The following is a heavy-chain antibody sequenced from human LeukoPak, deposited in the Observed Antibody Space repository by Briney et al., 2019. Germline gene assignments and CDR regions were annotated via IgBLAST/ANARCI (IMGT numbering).Heavy chain of an antibody. CDR1: GFTFNTYA. J-gene: IGHJ4*02. D-gene: IGHD6-19*01. Sequence: GGSLRLSCEASGFTFNTYAIYWVRQAPGKGLEWVSGICGSGGCTYYADPVKGRFTISRDNSKNTVYLQMNSLTADDTAVYYCAKTTVGYSSGRYPGWPADSWGQGTLVTVSS. V-gene: IGHV3-23*01. CDR2: ICGSGGCT. CDR3: AKTTVGYSSGRYPGWPADS.